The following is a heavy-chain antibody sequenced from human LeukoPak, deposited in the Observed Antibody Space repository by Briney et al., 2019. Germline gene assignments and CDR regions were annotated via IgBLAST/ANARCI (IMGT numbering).Heavy chain of an antibody. CDR1: GYTFTAYY. Sequence: APVKVSCKASGYTFTAYYMYWVRLAPGQGLECMGRINPNSGGTNYAQKFQGRVTMTRDTSISTAYMELSRLTSDDTAVYYCATSSEGGYSYGSDIDYWGQGTLVTVSS. V-gene: IGHV1-2*06. CDR2: INPNSGGT. D-gene: IGHD5-18*01. J-gene: IGHJ4*02. CDR3: ATSSEGGYSYGSDIDY.